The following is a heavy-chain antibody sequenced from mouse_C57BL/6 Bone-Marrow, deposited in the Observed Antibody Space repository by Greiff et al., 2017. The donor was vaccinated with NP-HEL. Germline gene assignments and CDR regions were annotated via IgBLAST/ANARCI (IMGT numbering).Heavy chain of an antibody. CDR1: GFTFSDYG. J-gene: IGHJ4*01. V-gene: IGHV5-17*01. Sequence: EVMLVESGGGLVKPGGSLKLSCAASGFTFSDYGMHWVRQAPEKGLEWVAYISSGSSTIYYADTVKGRFTISRDNAKNTMFLQMTSLSAEDTVMYYCARRGYAMDYWGQGASVTVSS. CDR2: ISSGSSTI. CDR3: ARRGYAMDY.